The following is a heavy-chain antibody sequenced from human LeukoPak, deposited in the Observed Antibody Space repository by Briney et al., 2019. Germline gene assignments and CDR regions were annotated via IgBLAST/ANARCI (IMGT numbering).Heavy chain of an antibody. CDR1: GFTVSSNY. Sequence: PGGSLRLSCAASGFTVSSNYMSWVRQAPGKGLEWVSVIYSGGSTYYADSVKGRFTISRDNAKNSLYLQMNSLRAEDTAVYYCATGQYHYDSSGYYSWGQGTLVTVSS. CDR3: ATGQYHYDSSGYYS. CDR2: IYSGGST. J-gene: IGHJ4*02. D-gene: IGHD3-22*01. V-gene: IGHV3-53*01.